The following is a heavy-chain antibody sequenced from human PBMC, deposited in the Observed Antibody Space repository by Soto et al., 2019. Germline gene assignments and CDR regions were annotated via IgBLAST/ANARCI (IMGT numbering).Heavy chain of an antibody. V-gene: IGHV4-59*01. CDR3: ARGARIAAAGVWFDP. Sequence: PSETLSLTCTVSCGSISSYYWSWIRQPPGKGLEWIGYIYYSGSTNYNPSLKSRVTISVDTSKNQFSLKLSSVTAADTAVYYCARGARIAAAGVWFDPWGQGTLVTVSS. CDR2: IYYSGST. D-gene: IGHD6-13*01. CDR1: CGSISSYY. J-gene: IGHJ5*02.